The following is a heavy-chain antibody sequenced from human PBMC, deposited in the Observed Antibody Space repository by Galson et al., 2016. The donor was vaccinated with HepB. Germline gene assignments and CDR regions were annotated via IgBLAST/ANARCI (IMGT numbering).Heavy chain of an antibody. CDR2: LYWDDDK. CDR1: GFSLSTNGMG. D-gene: IGHD3-10*01. V-gene: IGHV2-5*02. CDR3: AHSRHSYGLGNHGFDP. J-gene: IGHJ5*02. Sequence: PALVKPTQTLTLTCTFSGFSLSTNGMGVGWIRQPPGKALDWLALLYWDDDKRYSPSLQSRLTITKDTSKNQVVLTMTNMDPVDTTTYYCAHSRHSYGLGNHGFDPWGPGTLVTVSS.